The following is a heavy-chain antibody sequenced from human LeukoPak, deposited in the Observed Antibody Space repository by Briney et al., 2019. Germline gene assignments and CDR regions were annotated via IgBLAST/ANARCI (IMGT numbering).Heavy chain of an antibody. CDR2: IYFSGST. V-gene: IGHV4-59*01. CDR1: GGSISSYY. D-gene: IGHD3-22*01. Sequence: SETLSLTCTLSGGSISSYYWSWVRPPPGKGLEWIGYIYFSGSTNSNPSLKSRVAISVDTSKNKFSLELSSVTAADTAVYYCARVCLDSSGCVDYWGQGTLVTVSA. J-gene: IGHJ4*02. CDR3: ARVCLDSSGCVDY.